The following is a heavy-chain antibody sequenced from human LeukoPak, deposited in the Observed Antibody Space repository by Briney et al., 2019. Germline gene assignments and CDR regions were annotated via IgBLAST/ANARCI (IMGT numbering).Heavy chain of an antibody. CDR1: GFTFSSYA. Sequence: PGGPLRLSCAASGFTFSSYAMSWVRQAPGKGLEWVSAISGSGGSTYYADSVKGRFTISRDNSKNTLYLQMNSLRAEDTAVYYCAKYVAVAGTLYGMDVWGQGTTVTVSS. CDR3: AKYVAVAGTLYGMDV. V-gene: IGHV3-23*01. D-gene: IGHD6-19*01. CDR2: ISGSGGST. J-gene: IGHJ6*02.